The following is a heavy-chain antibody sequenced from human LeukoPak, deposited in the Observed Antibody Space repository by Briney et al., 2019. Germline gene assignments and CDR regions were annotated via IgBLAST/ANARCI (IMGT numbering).Heavy chain of an antibody. D-gene: IGHD3-10*01. Sequence: GRSLRLSCAASGFTFSSYAMHWVRQAPGKGLEGVAVISYDGSNKYYADSVKGRFTISSDNSKNTLYLQMNSLRAEDTAVYYCARAGPLWFGELLLDYWGQGTLVTVSS. J-gene: IGHJ4*02. CDR3: ARAGPLWFGELLLDY. CDR2: ISYDGSNK. CDR1: GFTFSSYA. V-gene: IGHV3-30*04.